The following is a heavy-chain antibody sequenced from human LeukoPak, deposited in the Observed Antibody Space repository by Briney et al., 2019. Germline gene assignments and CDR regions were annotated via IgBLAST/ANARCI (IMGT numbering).Heavy chain of an antibody. CDR3: ARDPTRCGGDCYSTGY. J-gene: IGHJ4*02. V-gene: IGHV3-53*01. CDR2: IYSGGST. D-gene: IGHD2-21*02. Sequence: GGSLRLSCAASGLTVSSNYMSWVRQAPGKGLEWVSIIYSGGSTNYADSVKGRFTISRDNSKNTLHLQMNNLRAEDTALYYCARDPTRCGGDCYSTGYWGQGALVTVSS. CDR1: GLTVSSNY.